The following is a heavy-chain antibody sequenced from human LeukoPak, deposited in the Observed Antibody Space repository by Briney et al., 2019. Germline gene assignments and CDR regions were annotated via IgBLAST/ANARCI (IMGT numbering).Heavy chain of an antibody. J-gene: IGHJ4*02. D-gene: IGHD6-13*01. V-gene: IGHV1-69*13. Sequence: SVKVSCKASGGTFSSYAISWVRQAPGQGLEWMGGIIPIFGTANYAQKFQGRVTITADESTSTAYMELSSLRSEDTAVYYCARDEERAAAGTGDYWGQGTLVTVSS. CDR2: IIPIFGTA. CDR3: ARDEERAAAGTGDY. CDR1: GGTFSSYA.